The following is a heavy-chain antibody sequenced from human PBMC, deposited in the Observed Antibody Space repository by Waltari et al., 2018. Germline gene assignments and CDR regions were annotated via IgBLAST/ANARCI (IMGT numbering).Heavy chain of an antibody. D-gene: IGHD6-13*01. J-gene: IGHJ4*02. CDR2: IGGSGIST. CDR3: AKDIAPAGTRYFDY. V-gene: IGHV3-23*01. CDR1: GLTLSRYP. Sequence: EVQLLESGGGLVQPGGSLRLSCVASGLTLSRYPMSWVRQAPGKGLEWVSSIGGSGISTYCADSVKGRFTISRDNSKDTLYLQINSLRAEDTAVYYCAKDIAPAGTRYFDYWGQGTLVTVSS.